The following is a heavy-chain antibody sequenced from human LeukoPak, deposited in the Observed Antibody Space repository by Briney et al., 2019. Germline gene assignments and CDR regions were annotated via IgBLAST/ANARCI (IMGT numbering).Heavy chain of an antibody. CDR1: GGSITSSSYY. J-gene: IGHJ4*02. CDR3: ARVKRRYQVLKPLHETPSHYFDY. D-gene: IGHD2-2*01. V-gene: IGHV4-39*07. CDR2: INDSGST. Sequence: SETLSLTCTVSGGSITSSSYYWGWIRQPPGKGLEWIGEINDSGSTNYNPSLKSRVTISIHTSKNQFSLKLSSVTAADTAMYYCARVKRRYQVLKPLHETPSHYFDYWGQGTLVTVSS.